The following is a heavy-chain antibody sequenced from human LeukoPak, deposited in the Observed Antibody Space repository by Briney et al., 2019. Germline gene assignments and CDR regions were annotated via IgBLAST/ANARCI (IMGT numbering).Heavy chain of an antibody. CDR1: GGSISSGGYY. V-gene: IGHV4-31*03. D-gene: IGHD6-19*01. CDR2: IYYSGST. CDR3: ARDSGGWFYFDY. Sequence: PSQTLSLTCTVSGGSISSGGYYWSWIRQHPGKGLEWIGYIYYSGSTYYNPSLKSRVTISVDTSKNQFSLKLSSVTAADTAVYYCARDSGGWFYFDYWGQGNLVTVSS. J-gene: IGHJ4*02.